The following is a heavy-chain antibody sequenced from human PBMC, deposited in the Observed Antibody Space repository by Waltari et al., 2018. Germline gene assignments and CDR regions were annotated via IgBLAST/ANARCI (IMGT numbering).Heavy chain of an antibody. J-gene: IGHJ4*02. D-gene: IGHD4-17*01. V-gene: IGHV4-59*11. CDR3: ARSVYGGPGRY. CDR1: GCSIRSHH. CDR2: IYYSGST. Sequence: QVQLEEAGPGLVKPSEAPSLHCPVSGCSIRSHHWGWIRQPPGKGLEWIGYIYYSGSTNYNPSLKSRVTISVDTSKNQFSLKLSSVTAADTAVYYCARSVYGGPGRYWGQGTLVTVSS.